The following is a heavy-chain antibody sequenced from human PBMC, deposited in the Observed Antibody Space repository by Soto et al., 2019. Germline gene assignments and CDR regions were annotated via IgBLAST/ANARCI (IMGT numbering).Heavy chain of an antibody. CDR3: ARPSWDTAMDKLYYYYYGMDV. V-gene: IGHV4-39*01. J-gene: IGHJ6*02. Sequence: SETLSLTCTVSGGSISSSSYYWGWIRQPPGKGLEWIGSIYYSGSTYYNPSLKSRVTISVDTSKNQFSLKLSSVTAADTAVYYCARPSWDTAMDKLYYYYYGMDVWGQGTTGTVSS. CDR2: IYYSGST. CDR1: GGSISSSSYY. D-gene: IGHD5-18*01.